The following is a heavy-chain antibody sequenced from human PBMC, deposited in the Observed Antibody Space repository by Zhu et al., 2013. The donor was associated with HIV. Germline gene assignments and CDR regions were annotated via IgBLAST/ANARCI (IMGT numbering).Heavy chain of an antibody. D-gene: IGHD3-22*01. V-gene: IGHV1-2*02. CDR2: INPNSGGT. Sequence: QVQLCSLGREVKKPGASVKVSCKASGYTFTGYYLHWVRQAPGQGLEWMGWINPNSGGTNYAQKFQGRVTMTRDTSISTAYMELSRLRSDDTAVYYCARVRPYYYDSDYYYLDPYYYYYGMDVWGQGTTVTVSS. CDR1: GYTFTGYY. CDR3: ARVRPYYYDSDYYYLDPYYYYYGMDV. J-gene: IGHJ6*02.